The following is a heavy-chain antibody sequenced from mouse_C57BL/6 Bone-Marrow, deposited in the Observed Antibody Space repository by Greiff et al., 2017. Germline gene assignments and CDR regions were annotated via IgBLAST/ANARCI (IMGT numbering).Heavy chain of an antibody. V-gene: IGHV1-42*01. CDR3: ARSMMVTTTYWVNFDY. Sequence: EVQLQQSGPELVKPGASVKISCKASGYSFTGYYMNWVKQSPEKSLEWIGEINPSTGGTTYNQKFKAKATLTVDKSSSTAYMQLKSLTSEDSAVYYCARSMMVTTTYWVNFDYWGQGTTLTVSS. D-gene: IGHD2-3*01. CDR2: INPSTGGT. CDR1: GYSFTGYY. J-gene: IGHJ2*01.